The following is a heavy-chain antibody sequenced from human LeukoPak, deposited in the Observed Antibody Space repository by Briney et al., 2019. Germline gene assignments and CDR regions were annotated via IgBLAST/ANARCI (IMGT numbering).Heavy chain of an antibody. CDR2: IKGSDK. CDR3: ARDVDWNYDL. CDR1: GFTFSNYW. Sequence: GGSLRLSCVGSGFTFSNYWMNWFRQAPGKGLEWVANIKGSDKGHVDSVKGRFSVSRDDARNSLYLQMDSLRAEDTAVYYCARDVDWNYDLWGQGTVVRVSS. V-gene: IGHV3-7*01. D-gene: IGHD1-7*01. J-gene: IGHJ4*02.